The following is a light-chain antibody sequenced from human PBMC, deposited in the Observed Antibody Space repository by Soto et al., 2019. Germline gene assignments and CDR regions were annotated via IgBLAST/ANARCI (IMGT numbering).Light chain of an antibody. CDR2: DVS. Sequence: QSALTQPASVSGSPGQSITISCSGTGSDVGAYNYVSWYQQHPAKAPKLMIYDVSNRPSGVADRFSGSKSGNTASLTISGLQAEDEADYYCYSYPSSSTYVFGSGTKVTVL. CDR3: YSYPSSSTYV. CDR1: GSDVGAYNY. J-gene: IGLJ1*01. V-gene: IGLV2-14*01.